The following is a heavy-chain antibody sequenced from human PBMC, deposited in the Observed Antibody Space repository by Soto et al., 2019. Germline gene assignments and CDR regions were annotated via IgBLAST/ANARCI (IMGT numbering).Heavy chain of an antibody. Sequence: GGSLRLSCAASGFTFSSYAMHWVRQAPGKGLEWVANIKQDGSEKYYVDSVKGRFTISRDNAKNSLYLQMNSLRAEDTAVYYCARRSSSWYFDYWGQGTLVTVSS. J-gene: IGHJ4*02. CDR2: IKQDGSEK. D-gene: IGHD6-13*01. V-gene: IGHV3-7*03. CDR3: ARRSSSWYFDY. CDR1: GFTFSSYA.